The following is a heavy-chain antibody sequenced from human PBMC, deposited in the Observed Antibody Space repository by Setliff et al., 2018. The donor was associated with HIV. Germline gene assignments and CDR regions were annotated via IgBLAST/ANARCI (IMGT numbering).Heavy chain of an antibody. V-gene: IGHV3-48*03. CDR2: ITSSGRTI. CDR1: GFTFGNYE. D-gene: IGHD4-4*01. CDR3: TTASDSTNYDDGFDL. J-gene: IGHJ3*01. Sequence: GGSLRLSCAASGFTFGNYEMNWVRQAPGKGLEWVSYITSSGRTIYYADSVKGRFTISRDNAKNSLYLQMNSLRAEDTAVYYCTTASDSTNYDDGFDLWGQGTMVT.